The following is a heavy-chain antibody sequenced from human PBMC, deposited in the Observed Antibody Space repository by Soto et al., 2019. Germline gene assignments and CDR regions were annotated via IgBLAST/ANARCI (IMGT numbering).Heavy chain of an antibody. Sequence: PSQTLSLTCAISGDSVSSNSAAWNWIRQSPSRGLEWLGRTYYRSKWYNDYTVSVKSRITINPDTSKNQFSLQLNSVTPEDTVVYYCARGLSSGRNNWFDPWGQGTLVTVSS. J-gene: IGHJ5*02. D-gene: IGHD6-19*01. CDR2: TYYRSKWYN. CDR1: GDSVSSNSAA. V-gene: IGHV6-1*01. CDR3: ARGLSSGRNNWFDP.